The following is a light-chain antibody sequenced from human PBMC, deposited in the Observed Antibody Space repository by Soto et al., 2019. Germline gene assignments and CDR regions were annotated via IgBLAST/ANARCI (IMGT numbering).Light chain of an antibody. J-gene: IGKJ1*01. CDR2: ATS. V-gene: IGKV1-17*02. CDR3: VQRNSYPRT. CDR1: QGIGSD. Sequence: DIQMTQSPSSLSASVGDRVTITCRASQGIGSDAGWYQQKPGKPPKRLIYATSILQSGIQSRFSGRRSVTEFTRPISNLQPEDFAPYDCVQRNSYPRTFGQGTRVEMK.